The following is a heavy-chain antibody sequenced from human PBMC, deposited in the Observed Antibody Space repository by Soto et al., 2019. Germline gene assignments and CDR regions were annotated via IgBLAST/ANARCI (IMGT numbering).Heavy chain of an antibody. Sequence: QVQLQESGPGLVKPSETLSLTCTVSGGSISSYYWSWIRQPAGKGLEWIGRIYTSGSTNYNPSLKSRVTMSLDTSKNQFSLKLSSVTAADTAVYYCARSFPGYSSGWLYNWFDPWGQGTLVTVSS. J-gene: IGHJ5*02. CDR3: ARSFPGYSSGWLYNWFDP. V-gene: IGHV4-4*07. D-gene: IGHD6-19*01. CDR2: IYTSGST. CDR1: GGSISSYY.